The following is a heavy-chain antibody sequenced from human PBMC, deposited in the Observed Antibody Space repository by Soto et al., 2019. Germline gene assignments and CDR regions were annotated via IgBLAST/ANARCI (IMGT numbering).Heavy chain of an antibody. CDR3: ARALKEYDYVSNPYYHSDY. CDR1: GGSISSGDHY. D-gene: IGHD3-22*01. Sequence: SEALSLTCTVSGGSISSGDHYWNWIRQPPGKDLEWIGYIYYSGSAYYNPSLQSRITMSVDTSKNQFSLQLTSVTAADTAVYYSARALKEYDYVSNPYYHSDYRGQGRPVTVSS. J-gene: IGHJ4*02. V-gene: IGHV4-30-4*01. CDR2: IYYSGSA.